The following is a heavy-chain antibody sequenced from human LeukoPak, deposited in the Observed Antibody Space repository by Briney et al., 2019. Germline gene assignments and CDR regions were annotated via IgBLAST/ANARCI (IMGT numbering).Heavy chain of an antibody. V-gene: IGHV4-4*02. CDR2: IFHSGDT. CDR3: ARHPRLTYYYGSGSPPYFDY. Sequence: SETLSLTCAVSGDSISNNNWWSWVRQPPGKGLEWIGEIFHSGDTNYKPSLKSRVTISVDKSKNQFSLKLSSVTAADTAVYYCARHPRLTYYYGSGSPPYFDYWGQGTLVTVSS. J-gene: IGHJ4*02. CDR1: GDSISNNNW. D-gene: IGHD3-10*01.